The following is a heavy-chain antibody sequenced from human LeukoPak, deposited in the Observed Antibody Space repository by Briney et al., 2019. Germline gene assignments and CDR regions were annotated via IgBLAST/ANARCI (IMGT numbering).Heavy chain of an antibody. CDR2: IYTSGST. CDR3: ARMSSHCSGGSCYAVFDY. J-gene: IGHJ4*02. CDR1: GGSISSYY. D-gene: IGHD2-15*01. V-gene: IGHV4-4*07. Sequence: SETLSLTCTVSGGSISSYYWSRIRQPAGKGLEWIGRIYTSGSTNYNPSLKSRVTMSVDTSKNQFSLKLSSVTAADTAVYYCARMSSHCSGGSCYAVFDYWGQRTLVTVSS.